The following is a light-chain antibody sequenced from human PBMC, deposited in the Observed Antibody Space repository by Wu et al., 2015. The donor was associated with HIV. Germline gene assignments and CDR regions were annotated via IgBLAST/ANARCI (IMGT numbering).Light chain of an antibody. J-gene: IGKJ1*01. CDR2: KAS. CDR1: QSINSW. CDR3: QQYNSYSWT. V-gene: IGKV1-5*03. Sequence: IQMTQSPSTLSASVGDRVTITCRASQSINSWLAWYRQKPGKAPKLLIYKASSLESGVPSRFSGSGSGTEFTLTISSLQPDDFATYYCQQYNSYSWTFGQGTKVEIK.